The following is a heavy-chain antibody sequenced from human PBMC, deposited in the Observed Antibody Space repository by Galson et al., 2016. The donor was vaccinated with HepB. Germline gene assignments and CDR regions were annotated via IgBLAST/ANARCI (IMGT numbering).Heavy chain of an antibody. CDR3: ARDGSGWLFDS. J-gene: IGHJ4*02. D-gene: IGHD6-19*01. Sequence: SLRLSCAASGFSFSNYTMNWVRQAPGKGLEWVSSISSSSIYIYYADSVKGRFTISRDNAKNSVFLQMSSLRADDTAVYYCARDGSGWLFDSWGQGTLVTVSS. V-gene: IGHV3-21*01. CDR2: ISSSSIYI. CDR1: GFSFSNYT.